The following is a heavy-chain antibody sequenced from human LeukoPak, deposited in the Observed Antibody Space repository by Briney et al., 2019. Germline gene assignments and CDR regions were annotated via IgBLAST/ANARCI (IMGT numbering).Heavy chain of an antibody. V-gene: IGHV4-59*13. D-gene: IGHD2-2*01. J-gene: IGHJ4*02. CDR2: MFHSGSP. CDR3: ARGSRYCSTTSCSSFDY. CDR1: RGSISSYY. Sequence: SETLSLTRTVSRGSISSYYWNWIRQSPRRGLEWIGYMFHSGSPNYNPSLKSRVAISIDTSKNQFSLKLSSVTAADTAVYYCARGSRYCSTTSCSSFDYWGQGTLVTVSS.